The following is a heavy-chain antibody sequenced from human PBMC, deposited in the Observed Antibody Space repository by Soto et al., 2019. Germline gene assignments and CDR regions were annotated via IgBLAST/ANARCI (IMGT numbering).Heavy chain of an antibody. J-gene: IGHJ4*02. CDR2: IYYSGST. Sequence: PSETLSLTCTVSGGSISSSSYYWGWIRQPPGKGLEWIGSIYYSGSTYYNPSLKSRVTISVDTSKNQFSLKLSSVTAADTAVYYCARYHGNFDYWGQGTLVTVSS. V-gene: IGHV4-39*01. CDR3: ARYHGNFDY. CDR1: GGSISSSSYY. D-gene: IGHD2-2*01.